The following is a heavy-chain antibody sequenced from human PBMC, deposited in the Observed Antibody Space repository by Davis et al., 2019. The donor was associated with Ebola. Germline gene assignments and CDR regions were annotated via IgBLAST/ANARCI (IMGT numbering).Heavy chain of an antibody. V-gene: IGHV3-74*01. CDR3: AQQLGDYGGNALRY. CDR1: GFTFSSYW. Sequence: GESLKISCAASGFTFSSYWMHWVRQAPGKGLVWVSRINGDGSRTSYADSVKGRFTISRDNAKHTLYLQMNSLRAEDTAVYYCAQQLGDYGGNALRYWGQGTLVTVSS. CDR2: INGDGSRT. D-gene: IGHD4-23*01. J-gene: IGHJ4*02.